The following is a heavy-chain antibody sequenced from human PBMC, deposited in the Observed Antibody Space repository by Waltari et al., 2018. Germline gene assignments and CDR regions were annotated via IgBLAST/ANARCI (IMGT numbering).Heavy chain of an antibody. CDR3: ARHLFYRSATYSLKEYSYYMDD. V-gene: IGHV4-38-2*01. D-gene: IGHD3-10*01. CDR1: GYSISSGYY. Sequence: QVQLQETGPGLVKPSETLSLTCAVSGYSISSGYYWGWIRQPPGKGLEWIGSIYYTGSASYSPSLKSRVIILVDAAKSQFTPMLGSVTAADTAMYFCARHLFYRSATYSLKEYSYYMDDWGKGTTVTVSS. CDR2: IYYTGSA. J-gene: IGHJ6*03.